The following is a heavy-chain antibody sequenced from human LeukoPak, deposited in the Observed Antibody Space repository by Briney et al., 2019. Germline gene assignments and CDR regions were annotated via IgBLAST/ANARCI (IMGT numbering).Heavy chain of an antibody. CDR1: GFTFSNYW. J-gene: IGHJ4*02. CDR3: ARDETRRFDY. Sequence: PGGSLTLSCAASGFTFSNYWMTWVRQAPGKGLEWVANIKEDGSEKYYVDSVKGRFTISKDNAHNSLYLQMNSLRVEDTAVYYCARDETRRFDYWGQGTLVTVPS. V-gene: IGHV3-7*01. CDR2: IKEDGSEK.